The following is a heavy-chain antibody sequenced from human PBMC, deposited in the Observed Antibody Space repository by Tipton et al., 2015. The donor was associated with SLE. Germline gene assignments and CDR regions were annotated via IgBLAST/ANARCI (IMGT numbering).Heavy chain of an antibody. D-gene: IGHD3-22*01. V-gene: IGHV4-61*09. CDR3: ARSAGEPYYFGSSGFYPD. Sequence: TLSLTCTVSGDSISSGGCYWSWIRQPAGKGLEWIGHIYNTGSTNYNPSLKRRVTISVHTSKNLFSLRLSSVTAADTAVYYCARSAGEPYYFGSSGFYPDWGQGTMVTVSS. CDR2: IYNTGST. J-gene: IGHJ3*01. CDR1: GDSISSGGCY.